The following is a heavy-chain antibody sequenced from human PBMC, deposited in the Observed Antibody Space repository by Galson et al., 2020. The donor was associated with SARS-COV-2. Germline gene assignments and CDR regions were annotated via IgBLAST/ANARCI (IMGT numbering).Heavy chain of an antibody. CDR2: IYSSGST. V-gene: IGHV4-39*01. D-gene: IGHD3-16*01. J-gene: IGHJ4*02. Sequence: SETLSLTCTVSGGSIRSTSYYWGSIRPPPGKGLAWIGSIYSSGSTYYNPSLKSRVTISVDTSKNQFSLKLSSVTAADTAVYYCARLGHVWGVYWGQGTLVTVSS. CDR3: ARLGHVWGVY. CDR1: GGSIRSTSYY.